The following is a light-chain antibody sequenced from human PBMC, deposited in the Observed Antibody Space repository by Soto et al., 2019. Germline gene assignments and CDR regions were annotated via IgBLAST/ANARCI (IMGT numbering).Light chain of an antibody. CDR2: GAS. J-gene: IGKJ1*01. Sequence: EIVLTQSPGTLSLSPGERATLSCRASQSVSGSYLAWYQQKPGQAPRLLIYGASSRATDIPDRFSGSGSGTDFTLTISRLEPEDFAVYYGQEYATSRTFGQGTKVEIK. CDR3: QEYATSRT. V-gene: IGKV3-20*01. CDR1: QSVSGSY.